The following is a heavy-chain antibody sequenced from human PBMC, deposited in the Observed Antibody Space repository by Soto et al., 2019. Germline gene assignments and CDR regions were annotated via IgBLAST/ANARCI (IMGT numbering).Heavy chain of an antibody. D-gene: IGHD2-21*01. V-gene: IGHV3-33*01. CDR2: IWYDGSNK. CDR3: ARNNKLGWYASAFDI. J-gene: IGHJ3*02. Sequence: QVQLVESGGGVVQPGRSLRLSCAASGFTFSSYGMHWVRQAPGKGLEWVAVIWYDGSNKYYADSVKGRFTISRDNSKNTLYLQMNSVRAEDTAVYYCARNNKLGWYASAFDIWGQGTMVTVSS. CDR1: GFTFSSYG.